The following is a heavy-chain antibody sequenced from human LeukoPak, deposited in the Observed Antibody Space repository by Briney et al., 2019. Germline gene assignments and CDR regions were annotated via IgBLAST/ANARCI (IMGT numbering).Heavy chain of an antibody. V-gene: IGHV3-11*06. J-gene: IGHJ5*02. CDR3: ARGPQNYGSGNWFDP. D-gene: IGHD3-10*01. CDR2: ISSSSSYT. CDR1: GFTFSDYY. Sequence: GGSLRLSCAASGFTFSDYYMSWIRQAPGKGLEWVSYISSSSSYTNYADSVKGRFTISRDNAKNSLYLQMNSLRAEDAAVYYCARGPQNYGSGNWFDPWGQGTLVTVSS.